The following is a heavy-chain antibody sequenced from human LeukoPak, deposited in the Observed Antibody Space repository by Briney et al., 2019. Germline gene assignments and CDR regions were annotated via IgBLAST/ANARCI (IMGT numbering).Heavy chain of an antibody. V-gene: IGHV5-51*01. CDR2: IYPGDSDT. CDR3: ARPRLGQLELTDAFDI. J-gene: IGHJ3*02. CDR1: GYSFTSYW. D-gene: IGHD1-7*01. Sequence: GESLKISCKGSGYSFTSYWIGWVRQMPGKGLEWMGIIYPGDSDTRYSPSFQGQVTISADKSVSTAYLQWSSLKASDTAMYYCARPRLGQLELTDAFDIWGQGTMVTVSS.